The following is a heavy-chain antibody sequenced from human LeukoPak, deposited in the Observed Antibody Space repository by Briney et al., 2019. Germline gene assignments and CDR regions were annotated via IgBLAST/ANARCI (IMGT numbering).Heavy chain of an antibody. CDR3: ARGLEVSYFDY. CDR1: GFTVSSNY. Sequence: GGSLRLSCAASGFTVSSNYMSWVRQAPGKGLEWVSVIYSGGGTYYADSVKGRFTISRDNSKNTLYLQMNSLRAEDTAVYYCARGLEVSYFDYWGQGTLVTVSS. CDR2: IYSGGGT. J-gene: IGHJ4*02. V-gene: IGHV3-53*01. D-gene: IGHD4-11*01.